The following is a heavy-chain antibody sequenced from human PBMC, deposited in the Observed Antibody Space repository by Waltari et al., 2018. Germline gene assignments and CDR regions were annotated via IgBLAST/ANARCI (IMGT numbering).Heavy chain of an antibody. Sequence: VTLVQSGAEVKKPGASVKVSCKSCGYTFTSYSMHWVRTAPGQRLEWMGWINAGNCNTKYSQKFQGRVTITRDTSASTAYMELSSLRSEDTAVYYCARITVMGVQGVPTWGQGTLVTVSS. D-gene: IGHD3-10*01. CDR3: ARITVMGVQGVPT. J-gene: IGHJ5*02. CDR1: GYTFTSYS. CDR2: INAGNCNT. V-gene: IGHV1-3*01.